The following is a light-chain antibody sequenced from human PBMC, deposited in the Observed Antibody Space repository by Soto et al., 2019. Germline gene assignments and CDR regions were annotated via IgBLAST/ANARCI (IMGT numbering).Light chain of an antibody. Sequence: EIVMTQSPATLSVSPGERATLSCKASQSVSSNLAWYQQKPGQAPRLLSSGASTRAIGIPARFSGSRSGTEFTLTISSLQSEDVAVYYCQQYDNWPRTFGQGTKVEIK. CDR1: QSVSSN. J-gene: IGKJ1*01. CDR2: GAS. CDR3: QQYDNWPRT. V-gene: IGKV3-15*01.